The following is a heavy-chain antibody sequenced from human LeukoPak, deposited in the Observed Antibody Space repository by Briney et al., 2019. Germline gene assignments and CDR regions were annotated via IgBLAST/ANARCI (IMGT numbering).Heavy chain of an antibody. J-gene: IGHJ5*02. D-gene: IGHD2-2*01. CDR1: GGSISSYY. CDR3: ARSVEAGGSYQLLFQNWFDP. V-gene: IGHV4-59*12. Sequence: SETLSLTCTVSGGSISSYYWSWIRQPPGKGLEWIGYIYYSGSTNYNPSLKSRVTMSVDTSKNQFSLKLSSVTAADTAVYYCARSVEAGGSYQLLFQNWFDPWGQGTLVTVSS. CDR2: IYYSGST.